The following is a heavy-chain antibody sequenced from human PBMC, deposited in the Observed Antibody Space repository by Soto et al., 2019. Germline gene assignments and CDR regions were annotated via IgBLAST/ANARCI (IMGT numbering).Heavy chain of an antibody. CDR3: ARSCSGGSCYSGGWEAYYYYGMDV. Sequence: GESLKISCKGSGYSFTSYWISWVRQMPGKGLEWMGRIDPSDSYTNYSPSFQGHVTISADKSISTAYLQWSSLKASDTAMYYCARSCSGGSCYSGGWEAYYYYGMDVWGQGTTVTVSS. CDR1: GYSFTSYW. J-gene: IGHJ6*02. V-gene: IGHV5-10-1*01. D-gene: IGHD2-15*01. CDR2: IDPSDSYT.